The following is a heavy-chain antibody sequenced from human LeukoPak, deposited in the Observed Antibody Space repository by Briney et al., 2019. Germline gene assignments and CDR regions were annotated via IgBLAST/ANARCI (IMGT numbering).Heavy chain of an antibody. V-gene: IGHV4-39*01. J-gene: IGHJ4*02. CDR2: IYYSGST. CDR3: ARHEWLRTFDY. CDR1: GGSVSTGSYY. Sequence: KPSETLSLTCTVSGGSVSTGSYYWSWIRQPPGKGLEWIGCIYYSGSTYYNPSLKSRVTISVDTSKNQFSLKLSSVTAADTAVYYCARHEWLRTFDYWDQGTLVTVSS. D-gene: IGHD5-12*01.